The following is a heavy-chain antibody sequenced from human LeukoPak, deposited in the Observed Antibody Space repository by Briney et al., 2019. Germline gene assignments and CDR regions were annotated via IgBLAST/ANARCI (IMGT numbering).Heavy chain of an antibody. CDR2: ISSSGSTI. CDR1: GFTFSDYY. D-gene: IGHD1-26*01. Sequence: PGGSLRLSCAASGFTFSDYYMSWIRQAPGKGLEWVSYISSSGSTIYYADSVKRRFTISRDNAKNSLYLQMNSLRAEDTAVYYCARVRGNWEYYFDYWGQGTLVTVSS. CDR3: ARVRGNWEYYFDY. V-gene: IGHV3-11*01. J-gene: IGHJ4*02.